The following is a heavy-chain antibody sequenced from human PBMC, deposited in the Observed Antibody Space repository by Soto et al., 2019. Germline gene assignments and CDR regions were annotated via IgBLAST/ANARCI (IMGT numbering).Heavy chain of an antibody. D-gene: IGHD3-16*01. Sequence: QVQLVESGGGVVQPGRSRRLSCAASGFAFSSFGMHWVRQAPGKGLEWVAIIWYDGSDKYYADSVKGRFTISRDNSKNTLSLQMNSLRAEDTAVYHCAFGNLSYYFDFWGQGTTVTVSS. V-gene: IGHV3-33*01. CDR3: AFGNLSYYFDF. CDR2: IWYDGSDK. CDR1: GFAFSSFG. J-gene: IGHJ4*02.